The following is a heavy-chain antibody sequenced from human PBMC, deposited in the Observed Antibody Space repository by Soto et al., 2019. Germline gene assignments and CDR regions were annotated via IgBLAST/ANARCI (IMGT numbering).Heavy chain of an antibody. CDR1: GFTFSSYG. V-gene: IGHV3-30*18. J-gene: IGHJ4*02. D-gene: IGHD3-22*01. CDR3: ANAPPYYYDSSGYLDFDY. CDR2: ISYDGSNK. Sequence: PGGSLRLSCAASGFTFSSYGMHWVRQAPGKGLEWVAVISYDGSNKYYADSVKGRFTISRDNSKNTLYLQMNSLRAEDTAVYYCANAPPYYYDSSGYLDFDYWGQGTLVTVSS.